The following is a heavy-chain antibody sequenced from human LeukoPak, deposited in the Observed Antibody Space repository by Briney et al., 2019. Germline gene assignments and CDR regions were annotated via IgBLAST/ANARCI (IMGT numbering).Heavy chain of an antibody. J-gene: IGHJ6*03. CDR2: IYTSGST. Sequence: SETLSLTCTVSGGSISSGSYYWSWIRQPAGKGLEWIGRIYTSGSTNYNTSLKSRVTISVDTSRNQFSLKLSSVTAADTAVYYCARARGMNYYYYYMDVWGKGTTVTISS. D-gene: IGHD3-16*01. V-gene: IGHV4-61*02. CDR3: ARARGMNYYYYYMDV. CDR1: GGSISSGSYY.